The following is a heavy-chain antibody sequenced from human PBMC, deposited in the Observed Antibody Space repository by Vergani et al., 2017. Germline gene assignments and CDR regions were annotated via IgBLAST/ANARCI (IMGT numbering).Heavy chain of an antibody. V-gene: IGHV4-61*02. CDR1: GGSISSGSYY. D-gene: IGHD4-23*01. CDR2: IYTSGST. Sequence: QLQLQESGSGLVKPSQTLSLTCAVSGGSISSGSYYWSWIRQPAGKGLEWIGRIYTSGSTNYNPSLKSRVTISVDTSKNQFSLKLSSVTAADTAVYYCARGTVATQTAQYYFDYWGQGTLVTVSS. CDR3: ARGTVATQTAQYYFDY. J-gene: IGHJ4*02.